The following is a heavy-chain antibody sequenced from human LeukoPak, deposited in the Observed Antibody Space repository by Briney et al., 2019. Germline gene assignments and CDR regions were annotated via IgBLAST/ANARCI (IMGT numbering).Heavy chain of an antibody. D-gene: IGHD6-6*01. J-gene: IGHJ4*02. Sequence: SETLSLTCTVSGGSISSHYWSWIRQPPGKGLEWIGYIYYSGSTNYNPSLKSRVTISVDTSENQFSLKLSSVTAADTAVYYCAREGIAASFDYWGQGTLVTVSS. CDR2: IYYSGST. CDR1: GGSISSHY. V-gene: IGHV4-59*11. CDR3: AREGIAASFDY.